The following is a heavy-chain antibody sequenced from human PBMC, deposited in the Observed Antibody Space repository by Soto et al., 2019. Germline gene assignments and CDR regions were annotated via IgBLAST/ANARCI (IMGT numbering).Heavy chain of an antibody. CDR2: IYSTGST. CDR1: GGSVNNSSYY. Sequence: QVQLQESGPGLVKPSETLSLTCTVSGGSVNNSSYYWSWIQQPPGKDLEWIGYIYSTGSTNYKPSLKSRVTISIDTSKNQFSLRLNSVTAADTAVYYCARGHGLSVDYWGQGTLVTVSS. J-gene: IGHJ4*02. CDR3: ARGHGLSVDY. V-gene: IGHV4-61*01.